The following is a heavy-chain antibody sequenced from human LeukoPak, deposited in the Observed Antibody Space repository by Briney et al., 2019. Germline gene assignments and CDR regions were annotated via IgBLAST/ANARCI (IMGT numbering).Heavy chain of an antibody. V-gene: IGHV4-34*01. J-gene: IGHJ4*02. CDR2: INHSGST. CDR1: GGSFSGYY. D-gene: IGHD3-9*01. CDR3: HYYDILTGYYMADY. Sequence: SETLSLTCAVYGGSFSGYYWSWIRQPPGKGLEWIGEINHSGSTNYNPSLKSRVTISVDTSKNQFSLKLSSVTAADTAVYYCHYYDILTGYYMADYWGQGTLVTVSS.